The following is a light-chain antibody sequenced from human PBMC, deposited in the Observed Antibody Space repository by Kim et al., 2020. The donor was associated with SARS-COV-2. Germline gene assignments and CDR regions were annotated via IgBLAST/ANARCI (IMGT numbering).Light chain of an antibody. CDR1: QNIRNS. V-gene: IGKV1-16*01. CDR3: CHDSGYPIT. CDR2: GAS. Sequence: DIQMTQSPSSLSASVGDRVTITCGASQNIRNSLAWFQQKPGKAPKSLIYGASTLQSGVPSRFSGGGSGTDFTLTISSLQPEDFAIYFCCHDSGYPITFGQGTRLEIK. J-gene: IGKJ5*01.